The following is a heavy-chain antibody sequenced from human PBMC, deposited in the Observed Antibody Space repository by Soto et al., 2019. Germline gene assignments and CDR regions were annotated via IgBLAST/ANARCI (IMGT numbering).Heavy chain of an antibody. D-gene: IGHD3-10*01. CDR2: IYNDGTYS. V-gene: IGHV3-74*01. CDR3: TRGPRPISTGTGAY. J-gene: IGHJ4*02. CDR1: GFIFKMYW. Sequence: LRLSCAATGFIFKMYWMHWVRQSPGKGLVWISRIYNDGTYSDYADSVRGRFTISRDNVNDTLYLQMNNLRAEDSGLYYCTRGPRPISTGTGAYWGQGTQVTVSS.